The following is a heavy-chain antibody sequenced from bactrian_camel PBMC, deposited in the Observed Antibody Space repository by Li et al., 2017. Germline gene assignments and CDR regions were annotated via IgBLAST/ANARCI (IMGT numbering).Heavy chain of an antibody. Sequence: HVQLVESGGDSVQAGGSLRLSCAYSGYRYSRLCVAWFRQAPGKEREWVAAIYTGSLATDYAASVKGRFTISQDKAKNTLYLQMNSLKPEDTSVYYCVADSWRCEWFDDYKNWGQGTQVTVS. CDR1: GYRYSRLC. J-gene: IGHJ4*01. V-gene: IGHV3S6*01. CDR2: IYTGSLAT. CDR3: VADSWRCEWFDDYKN. D-gene: IGHD2*01.